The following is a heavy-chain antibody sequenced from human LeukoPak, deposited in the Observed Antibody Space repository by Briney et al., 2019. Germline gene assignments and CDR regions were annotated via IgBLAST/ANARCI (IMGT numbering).Heavy chain of an antibody. Sequence: PGGSLRLSCAASGFTFSSYEMNWVRQAPGKGLEWVSYISSSGSTIYYADSVEGRFTISRDNAKNSLYLQMNSLRAEDTAVYYCARRHMVRGVDYFDYWGQGTLVTVSS. D-gene: IGHD3-10*01. V-gene: IGHV3-48*03. CDR2: ISSSGSTI. CDR3: ARRHMVRGVDYFDY. CDR1: GFTFSSYE. J-gene: IGHJ4*02.